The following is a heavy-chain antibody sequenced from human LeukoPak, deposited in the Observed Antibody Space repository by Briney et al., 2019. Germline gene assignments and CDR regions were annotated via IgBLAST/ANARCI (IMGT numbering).Heavy chain of an antibody. V-gene: IGHV4-30-2*01. D-gene: IGHD3-10*01. CDR2: IYHSGST. CDR1: GGSISSGGYP. J-gene: IGHJ4*02. CDR3: ARDSDYYGSGSLYY. Sequence: SETLSLTCAVSGGSISSGGYPWSWIRQPPGKGLEWIGYIYHSGSTYYNPSLKSRVTISVDRSKNQFSLKLSSVTAADTAVYYCARDSDYYGSGSLYYWGQGTLVTVSS.